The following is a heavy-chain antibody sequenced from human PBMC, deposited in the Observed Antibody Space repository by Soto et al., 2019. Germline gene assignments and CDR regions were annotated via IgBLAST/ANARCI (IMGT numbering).Heavy chain of an antibody. CDR2: IFYSGST. CDR1: GGSISTSRSY. J-gene: IGHJ5*02. Sequence: QLQLLESGPGLVKASETLSLTCSVSGGSISTSRSYWAWIRQPPGKGLEWLANIFYSGSTFYNPSLASRVSFSVDKSKNEFSLKLRSVTAADTAVYYCARQPTTGDTDLWFDPWGQGTLVTVSS. D-gene: IGHD2-21*01. CDR3: ARQPTTGDTDLWFDP. V-gene: IGHV4-39*01.